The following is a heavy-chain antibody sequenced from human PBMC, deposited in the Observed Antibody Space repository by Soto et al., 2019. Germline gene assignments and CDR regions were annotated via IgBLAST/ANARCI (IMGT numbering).Heavy chain of an antibody. CDR1: GFTVSSFG. CDR2: LSSNGIGT. J-gene: IGHJ6*02. D-gene: IGHD6-13*01. Sequence: PGGSLRLSCSGSGFTVSSFGMHWVRQAPGKGLEHVSTLSSNGIGTYYADSVKGRFTFSRDTSKNTLYLQMSSLRTEDTAVYYCVKDMGQAEVGIRYPYGLDVWGLGTTVTVSS. V-gene: IGHV3-64D*06. CDR3: VKDMGQAEVGIRYPYGLDV.